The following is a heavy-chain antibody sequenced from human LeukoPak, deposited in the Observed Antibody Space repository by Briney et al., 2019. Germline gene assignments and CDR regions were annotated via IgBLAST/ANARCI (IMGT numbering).Heavy chain of an antibody. D-gene: IGHD3-10*01. Sequence: SETLSLTCSVPGGSLSRYYWSWVWQPPGKGLEWIGRVYTSGSSNYNPYLASRSTMSLDTSTHQFPLKLTSVTAPDTGVYYCASAARSFAGLEVWGQGDTGTVSS. CDR3: ASAARSFAGLEV. V-gene: IGHV4-4*07. J-gene: IGHJ6*01. CDR1: GGSLSRYY. CDR2: VYTSGSS.